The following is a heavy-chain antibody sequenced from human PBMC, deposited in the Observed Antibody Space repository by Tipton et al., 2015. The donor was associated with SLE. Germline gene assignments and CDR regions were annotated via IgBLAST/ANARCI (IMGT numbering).Heavy chain of an antibody. CDR2: IRSSGETT. CDR1: GFSFSTYA. D-gene: IGHD5-18*01. J-gene: IGHJ4*02. Sequence: SLRLSCAASGFSFSTYAMTWVRQAPGKGLEWVSSIRSSGETTYYADSVKGRFTISRDNAKNSLYLQMNSLRAEDTAVYYCARVGLHHDYWGQGTLVTVSS. V-gene: IGHV3-23*01. CDR3: ARVGLHHDY.